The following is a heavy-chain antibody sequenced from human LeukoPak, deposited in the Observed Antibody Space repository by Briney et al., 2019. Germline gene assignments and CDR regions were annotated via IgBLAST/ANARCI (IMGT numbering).Heavy chain of an antibody. V-gene: IGHV3-11*01. D-gene: IGHD3-10*01. J-gene: IGHJ4*02. CDR3: ARAKGSYSFDY. CDR2: ISSSGSSI. Sequence: GGSLRLSCAASGFTFSDYYMSWIRQAPGKGLEWVSYISSSGSSIYYADSVKGRYTISRDNAKNSLYLQMNSLRAEDTAVYYCARAKGSYSFDYWGQGTLVTVSS. CDR1: GFTFSDYY.